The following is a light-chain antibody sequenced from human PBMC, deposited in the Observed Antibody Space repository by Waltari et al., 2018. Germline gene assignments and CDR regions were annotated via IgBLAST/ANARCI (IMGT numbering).Light chain of an antibody. CDR2: RNN. CDR3: ASWDDSHYV. V-gene: IGLV1-47*01. J-gene: IGLJ1*01. CDR1: SSNLGSTY. Sequence: QSVLTQPPSASGTPGQRVGISCSGSSSNLGSTYLYWYQQLPGTAPKLLIYRNNQRPSGVPDRFSAYKYGTSASLAISGLRSEDEAVYYCASWDDSHYVFGTGTKVTVL.